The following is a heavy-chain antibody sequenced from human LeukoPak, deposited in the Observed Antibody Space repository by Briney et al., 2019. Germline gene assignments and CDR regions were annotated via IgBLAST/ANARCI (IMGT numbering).Heavy chain of an antibody. D-gene: IGHD4-17*01. CDR2: INQDGSQK. V-gene: IGHV3-7*03. Sequence: GGSLRLSCAVSGFTFSSYWMSWFRQAPGKGLEWVANINQDGSQKFSVDSVKGRFTISRDNAKNSLSLQMNSLRVEDTAVYYCARDWFDGDYDRFDYWGQGTLVAVSS. J-gene: IGHJ4*02. CDR3: ARDWFDGDYDRFDY. CDR1: GFTFSSYW.